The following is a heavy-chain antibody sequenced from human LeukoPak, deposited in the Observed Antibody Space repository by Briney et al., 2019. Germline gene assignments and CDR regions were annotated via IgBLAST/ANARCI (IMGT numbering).Heavy chain of an antibody. CDR1: GFTFSSYA. D-gene: IGHD5-12*01. Sequence: PGGSLRLSCAASGFTFSSYAMSWVRQAPGKGLEWVSAISGSGGSTYYADSVKGRFTLSRDNSNNTLYLQINGLRAEDTAVYYCARRWARGGYDSYYYYGMDVWGKGTTVTVSS. J-gene: IGHJ6*04. CDR2: ISGSGGST. V-gene: IGHV3-23*01. CDR3: ARRWARGGYDSYYYYGMDV.